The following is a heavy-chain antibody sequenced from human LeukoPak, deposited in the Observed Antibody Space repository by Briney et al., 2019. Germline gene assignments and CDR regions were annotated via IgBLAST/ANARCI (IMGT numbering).Heavy chain of an antibody. CDR2: ISGYSGNI. CDR1: GYTFSSYG. V-gene: IGHV1-18*01. J-gene: IGHJ6*02. CDR3: ATGLTMLRGADYYDLDV. Sequence: ASVKVSCKASGYTFSSYGISWVRQAPGQGLEWMGWISGYSGNIKYAQKLQGRVSMNTDTSTNTAYMELRSLRSDDTAVYYCATGLTMLRGADYYDLDVWGRGTTVTVSS. D-gene: IGHD3-10*01.